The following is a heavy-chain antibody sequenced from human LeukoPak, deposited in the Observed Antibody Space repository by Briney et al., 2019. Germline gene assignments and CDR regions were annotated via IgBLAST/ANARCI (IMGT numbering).Heavy chain of an antibody. CDR2: MNPNSGNT. V-gene: IGHV1-8*01. Sequence: ASVKVSCKASGYTFTSYDINWVRQATGQGLEWMGWMNPNSGNTGYAQKFQGRVTMTRNTSISTAYMELSSLRSEDTAVYYRARGGYLLTGYYHFDYWGQGTLVTVSS. CDR3: ARGGYLLTGYYHFDY. J-gene: IGHJ4*02. CDR1: GYTFTSYD. D-gene: IGHD3-9*01.